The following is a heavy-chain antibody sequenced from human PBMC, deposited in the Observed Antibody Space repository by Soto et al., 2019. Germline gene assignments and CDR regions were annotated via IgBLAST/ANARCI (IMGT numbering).Heavy chain of an antibody. J-gene: IGHJ3*02. CDR2: IYYSGST. CDR3: ATSRSGYRQDAFDI. V-gene: IGHV4-39*01. CDR1: GGSLSSSSYY. Sequence: SETLYLTCIVPGGSLSSSSYYWGWIRQPPGKGLEWIGSIYYSGSTYYNPSLKSRVTISVDTSKNQFSLKLSSVTAADTAVYYCATSRSGYRQDAFDIWGQGTMVTVSS. D-gene: IGHD3-3*01.